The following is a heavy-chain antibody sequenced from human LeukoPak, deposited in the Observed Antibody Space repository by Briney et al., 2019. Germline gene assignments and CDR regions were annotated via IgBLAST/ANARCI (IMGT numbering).Heavy chain of an antibody. Sequence: SETLSLTCTVSGGSISSGGYYWSWIRQHPGKGLEWIGYIYYSGSTYYNPSLKSRVTISVDPSKNQFSLKLSSVTAADTAVYYCARVEASSGYLDFDYWGQGTLVTVSS. CDR3: ARVEASSGYLDFDY. CDR1: GGSISSGGYY. V-gene: IGHV4-31*03. D-gene: IGHD3-22*01. J-gene: IGHJ4*02. CDR2: IYYSGST.